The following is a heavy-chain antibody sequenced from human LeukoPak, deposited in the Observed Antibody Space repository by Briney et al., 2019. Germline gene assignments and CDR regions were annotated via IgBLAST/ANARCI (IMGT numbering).Heavy chain of an antibody. CDR2: IYNTGSI. J-gene: IGHJ4*02. CDR3: AREPNTSWWEPYYFDY. Sequence: SETLSLTCAVSGYSISHGYYWGWIRQPPGKGLEWIGSIYNTGSIYYNPSLKSRVTISIDTSKNQFSLQLTSVTVADTAVYFCAREPNTSWWEPYYFDYWGQGIVVTVSS. D-gene: IGHD1-26*01. V-gene: IGHV4-38-2*02. CDR1: GYSISHGYY.